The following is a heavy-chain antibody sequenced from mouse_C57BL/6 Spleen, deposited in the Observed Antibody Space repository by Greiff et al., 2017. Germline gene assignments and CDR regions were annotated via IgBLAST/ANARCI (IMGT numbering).Heavy chain of an antibody. CDR3: ARGPYGNFYAMDY. CDR1: GYAFSSYW. D-gene: IGHD2-1*01. V-gene: IGHV1-80*01. CDR2: IYPGDGDT. Sequence: QVQLQQSGAELVKPGASVKISCKASGYAFSSYWMNWVKQRPGKGLEWIGQIYPGDGDTNYNGKFKGKATLTADKSSSTAYMQLSSLTSEASAVYLCARGPYGNFYAMDYWGQGTSVTVSS. J-gene: IGHJ4*01.